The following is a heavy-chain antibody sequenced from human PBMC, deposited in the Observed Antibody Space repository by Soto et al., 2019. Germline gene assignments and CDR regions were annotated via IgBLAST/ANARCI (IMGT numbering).Heavy chain of an antibody. Sequence: VQLVESGGGLVQPGGSLRLSCAASGFTFSSYWMSWVRQAPGKGLEWVANIKQDGSEKYYVDSVKGRFTISRDNAKNSLYLQMNSLRAEDTAVYYCARDRYGDYANFDYWGQGTLVTVSS. V-gene: IGHV3-7*01. D-gene: IGHD4-17*01. CDR1: GFTFSSYW. CDR3: ARDRYGDYANFDY. J-gene: IGHJ4*02. CDR2: IKQDGSEK.